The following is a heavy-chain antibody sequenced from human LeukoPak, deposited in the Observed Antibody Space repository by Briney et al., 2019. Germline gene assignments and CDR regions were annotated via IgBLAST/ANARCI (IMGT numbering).Heavy chain of an antibody. CDR3: ARGEQLGHLEYFQH. V-gene: IGHV3-21*01. CDR1: GFTFSSYS. Sequence: GGSLRLSCAASGFTFSSYSMNWVRQAPGKGLEGVSSVSSTSDRYCADSVKGRFNISSDNAKNSLYLQMNSLRTGDTAVYYCARGEQLGHLEYFQHWGQGTLVTVSS. D-gene: IGHD6-13*01. CDR2: VSSTSDR. J-gene: IGHJ1*01.